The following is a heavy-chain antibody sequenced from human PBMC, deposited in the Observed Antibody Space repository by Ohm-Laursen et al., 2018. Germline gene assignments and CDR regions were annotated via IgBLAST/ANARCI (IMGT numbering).Heavy chain of an antibody. J-gene: IGHJ4*02. CDR3: ARGAQGSPAVDH. D-gene: IGHD2-2*01. V-gene: IGHV3-48*01. CDR1: GFTSSSYN. CDR2: ISSSSNTI. Sequence: GQTLSLTCAASGFTSSSYNMNWVRQAPGKGLEWVSYISSSSNTIYYVDSVKGRFTISRDNAKNSLYLQMNSLRPEDTAVYYCARGAQGSPAVDHWGQGTLVTVSS.